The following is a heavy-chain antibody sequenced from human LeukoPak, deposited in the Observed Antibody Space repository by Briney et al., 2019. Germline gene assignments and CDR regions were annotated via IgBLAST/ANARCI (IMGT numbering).Heavy chain of an antibody. CDR3: ARSVVCSSTSSHFDD. J-gene: IGHJ4*02. CDR2: INAYNGNT. D-gene: IGHD2-2*01. Sequence: ASVKVSCKASGYTFTSYGISWVRQAPGQGLEWMGWINAYNGNTNYAQKLQGRVTMTTDTSTSTAYMQLRSLGSDDAAVYYCARSVVCSSTSSHFDDWGQGTLVTVAS. V-gene: IGHV1-18*01. CDR1: GYTFTSYG.